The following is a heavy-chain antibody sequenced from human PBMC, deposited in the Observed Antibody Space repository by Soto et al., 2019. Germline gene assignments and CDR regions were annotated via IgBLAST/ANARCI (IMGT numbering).Heavy chain of an antibody. Sequence: TLSLTCAVSGGSISSGGYSWSWIRQPPGKGLEWIGYIYHSGSTYYNPSLKSRVTISVDRSKNQFSLKLSSVTAADTAVYDCARGRYSSSWYQPYFDYWGQGTLVTVSS. J-gene: IGHJ4*02. D-gene: IGHD6-13*01. CDR1: GGSISSGGYS. CDR3: ARGRYSSSWYQPYFDY. V-gene: IGHV4-30-2*01. CDR2: IYHSGST.